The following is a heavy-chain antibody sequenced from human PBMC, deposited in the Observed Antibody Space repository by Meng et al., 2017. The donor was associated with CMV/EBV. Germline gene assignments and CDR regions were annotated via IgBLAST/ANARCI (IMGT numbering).Heavy chain of an antibody. CDR3: ARGFSWGAQQLVRRNWFDP. J-gene: IGHJ5*02. V-gene: IGHV4-39*07. CDR1: GGSISSSSYY. D-gene: IGHD6-13*01. Sequence: SETLSLTCTVSGGSISSSSYYWGWLRQPPGKGLEWVGTIYYSGSPYYNPSLQSRVTISVDTSKNQFSLKLSFVTAADTAVYYCARGFSWGAQQLVRRNWFDPWGQGTLVTVSS. CDR2: IYYSGSP.